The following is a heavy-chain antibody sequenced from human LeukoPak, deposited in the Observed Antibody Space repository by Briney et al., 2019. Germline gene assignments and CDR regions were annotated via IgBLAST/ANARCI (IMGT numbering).Heavy chain of an antibody. J-gene: IGHJ3*02. CDR1: GYSISSGYY. CDR2: IYHSGST. V-gene: IGHV4-38-2*02. CDR3: ARAYCSGASCRDAFDI. D-gene: IGHD2-15*01. Sequence: PSETLSLSGSVSGYSISSGYYWGWIRQPPGKGLQWISTIYHSGSTFYNPSLQSRVTISIDTSNNQFSLRLSSVTAADTAVYYCARAYCSGASCRDAFDIWGQGTMVTVSS.